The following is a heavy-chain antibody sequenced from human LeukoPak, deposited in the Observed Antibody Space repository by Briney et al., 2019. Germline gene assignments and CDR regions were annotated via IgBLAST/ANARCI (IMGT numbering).Heavy chain of an antibody. CDR1: GGTFSSYA. CDR3: ARDKVVDCSSTSCPIDY. V-gene: IGHV1-69*06. Sequence: GASVKVSCKASGGTFSSYAISWVRQAPGQGLEWMGGIIPIFGTANYAQKFQGRVTITADKSTSTAYMELSSLRSDDTAVYYCARDKVVDCSSTSCPIDYWGQGTLVTVSS. D-gene: IGHD2-2*01. CDR2: IIPIFGTA. J-gene: IGHJ4*02.